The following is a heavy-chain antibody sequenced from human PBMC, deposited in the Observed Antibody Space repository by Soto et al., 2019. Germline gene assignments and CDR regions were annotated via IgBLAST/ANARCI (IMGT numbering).Heavy chain of an antibody. D-gene: IGHD1-26*01. CDR3: ARGYRDLFFYAMDV. V-gene: IGHV1-69*06. J-gene: IGHJ6*02. CDR1: GDTCSNYA. CDR2: IIPFYDKP. Sequence: QVELVQSGIEVKNPGSSVKVSCKASGDTCSNYAINWVRQAPGQGLEWMGGIIPFYDKPNYAENFLGRVTISADKFTATAYLEVSSLRSEDTAVYFCARGYRDLFFYAMDVWGRGTPVIVSS.